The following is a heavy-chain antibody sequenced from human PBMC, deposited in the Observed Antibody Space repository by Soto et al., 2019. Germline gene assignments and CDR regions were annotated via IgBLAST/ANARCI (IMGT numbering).Heavy chain of an antibody. Sequence: SETLSLTCAVYGESFSSYYWSVIRQPPGKGLEWIGEINHSGSTNYNPSLMSRVTISVDTSKNQFSLKLSSVTAADTAVYYCARGRDSSSYYYYYYMDVWGKGTTVTVSS. V-gene: IGHV4-34*01. D-gene: IGHD6-13*01. CDR1: GESFSSYY. CDR2: INHSGST. CDR3: ARGRDSSSYYYYYYMDV. J-gene: IGHJ6*03.